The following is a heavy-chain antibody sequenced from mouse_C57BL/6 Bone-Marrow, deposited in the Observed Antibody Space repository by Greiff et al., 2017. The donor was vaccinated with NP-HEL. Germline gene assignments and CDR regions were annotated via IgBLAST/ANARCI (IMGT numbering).Heavy chain of an antibody. CDR1: GFTFTDYY. CDR3: ARAWAITTVGADWYFDV. D-gene: IGHD1-1*01. V-gene: IGHV7-3*01. J-gene: IGHJ1*03. Sequence: EVQLQESGGGLVQPGGSLSLSCAASGFTFTDYYMSWVRQPPGKALEWLGFIRNKANGYTTEYSASVKGRFTISRDNSQSILYLQMNAQRAEDSATYYCARAWAITTVGADWYFDVWGTGTTVTVSS. CDR2: IRNKANGYTT.